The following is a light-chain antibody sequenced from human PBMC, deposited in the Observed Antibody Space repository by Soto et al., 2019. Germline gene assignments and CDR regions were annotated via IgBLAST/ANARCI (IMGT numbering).Light chain of an antibody. CDR1: QSVSRTN. V-gene: IGKV3-20*01. J-gene: IGKJ4*01. CDR3: QQFGSSPLLT. Sequence: EIVLTQSPGTLSLSPGERATLSCRCSQSVSRTNLAWYQQKPGQAPRLLIYDASTRAAGIPDRFVGSGSGTDFTLTINRLESEDFAVYYCQQFGSSPLLTFGGGTKVDIK. CDR2: DAS.